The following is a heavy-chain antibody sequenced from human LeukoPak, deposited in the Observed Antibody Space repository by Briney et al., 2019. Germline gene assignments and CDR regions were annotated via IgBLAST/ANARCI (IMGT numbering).Heavy chain of an antibody. D-gene: IGHD5-18*01. J-gene: IGHJ4*02. V-gene: IGHV1-18*04. CDR3: AREYSYGYGPLDY. CDR2: ISTDNGNT. Sequence: AAVTVSCKSAGYSFTTYGINWVRQAPGQGLEWMGWISTDNGNTDYAQNLQGRVTMTTDTSTSTAYMEVRSLRSDDTAVYYCAREYSYGYGPLDYWGQGTLVTVSS. CDR1: GYSFTTYG.